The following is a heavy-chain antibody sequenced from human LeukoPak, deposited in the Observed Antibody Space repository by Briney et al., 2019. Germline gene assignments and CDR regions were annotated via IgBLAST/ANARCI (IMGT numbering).Heavy chain of an antibody. J-gene: IGHJ3*02. CDR1: GGSISSGSYY. V-gene: IGHV4-61*02. CDR3: ARDHVRLIRRRNNVFDI. CDR2: IYTSGST. Sequence: SETLSLTCTVSGGSISSGSYYWSWIRQPAGKGLEWIGRIYTSGSTNYNPSLKSRVTISVDTSKNQFSLKLSSVTAADTAVYYCARDHVRLIRRRNNVFDIWGQGTMVTVSS. D-gene: IGHD1-14*01.